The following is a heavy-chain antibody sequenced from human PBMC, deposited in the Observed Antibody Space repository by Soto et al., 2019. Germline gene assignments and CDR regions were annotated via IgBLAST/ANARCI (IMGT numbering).Heavy chain of an antibody. CDR2: ISYDGSNK. J-gene: IGHJ4*02. CDR3: XSXNXXYLRRNSRRAEDTAVYYCARDPGIGPPTVTGEFDY. V-gene: IGHV3-30-3*01. CDR1: GFTFSSYA. Sequence: QVQLVESGGGVVQPGRSLRLSCAASGFTFSSYAMHWVRQAPGKGLEWVAVISYDGSNKYYADSVKGRFTISRDNSKNXXXXYYXXXVKGRSTTSRXXSXNXXYLRRNSRRAEDTAVYYCARDPGIGPPTVTGEFDYWGQGTLVTVSS. D-gene: IGHD3-10*01.